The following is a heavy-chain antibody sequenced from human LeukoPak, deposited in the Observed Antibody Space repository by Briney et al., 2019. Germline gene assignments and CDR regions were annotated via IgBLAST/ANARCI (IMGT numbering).Heavy chain of an antibody. J-gene: IGHJ4*02. CDR2: ISGSGGST. CDR1: GFTFSSYA. Sequence: PGGSLRLSCAASGFTFSSYAMSWVRQAPGKGLEWVSAISGSGGSTYYADSVKGRFTISRDNPKNTLYLQMNSLRAEDTAVYYCAKEGSYYDSSGYYYRTRAFDYWGQGTLVTVSS. V-gene: IGHV3-23*01. CDR3: AKEGSYYDSSGYYYRTRAFDY. D-gene: IGHD3-22*01.